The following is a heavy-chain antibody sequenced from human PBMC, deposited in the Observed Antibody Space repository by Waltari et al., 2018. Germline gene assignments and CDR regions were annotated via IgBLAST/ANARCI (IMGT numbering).Heavy chain of an antibody. CDR2: INHSGST. Sequence: QVQLQQWGAGLLKPSETLSLTCAVYGGSFSGYYWSWIRQPPGKGLEWMGEINHSGSTNYNPSLKSRVTISVDTSKNQFSLKLSSVTAADTAVYYCARRPYYGSGSYYNPWPRYYYGMDVWGQGTTVTVSS. J-gene: IGHJ6*02. CDR1: GGSFSGYY. D-gene: IGHD3-10*01. V-gene: IGHV4-34*01. CDR3: ARRPYYGSGSYYNPWPRYYYGMDV.